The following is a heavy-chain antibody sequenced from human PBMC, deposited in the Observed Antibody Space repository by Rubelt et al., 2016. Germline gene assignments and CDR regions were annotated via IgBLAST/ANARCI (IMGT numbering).Heavy chain of an antibody. J-gene: IGHJ6*02. D-gene: IGHD6-19*01. V-gene: IGHV4-39*01. CDR3: ARHVSSGWYYYYGMDV. CDR2: ISYSGST. Sequence: QLQLQESGPGLVKPSETLSLTCTVSGGSISSSGYYWGWIRQSPGKGLEWIGSISYSGSTYYNPSLKSRVTISVDTSKNQFSLKLSSVTAADTAVDDWARHVSSGWYYYYGMDVWGQGTTVTVSS. CDR1: GGSISSSGYY.